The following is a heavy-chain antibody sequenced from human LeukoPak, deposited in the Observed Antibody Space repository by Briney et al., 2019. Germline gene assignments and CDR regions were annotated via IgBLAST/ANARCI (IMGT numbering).Heavy chain of an antibody. J-gene: IGHJ4*02. CDR2: IYASTIT. CDR1: GDSISNHTSY. CDR3: ARRPLSYGLDY. Sequence: PSQTLSLTCTVSGDSISNHTSYWTWIRQPAGKGLEWIGRIYASTITSYNPSLKSRVTISVDTSRNAFSLKLTSVTAADTAVYYCARRPLSYGLDYWGQGTLVTVSS. V-gene: IGHV4-61*02. D-gene: IGHD3-10*01.